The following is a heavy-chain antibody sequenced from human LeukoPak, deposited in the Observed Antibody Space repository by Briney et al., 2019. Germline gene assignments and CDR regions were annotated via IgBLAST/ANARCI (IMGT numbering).Heavy chain of an antibody. CDR2: INPNSGGR. CDR1: GDTFTGYY. V-gene: IGHV1-2*02. Sequence: GASVKVSCKASGDTFTGYYMHWVRQAPGQGLEWMGWINPNSGGRNYAQKFQCRVTMTRDTSISTAYMEVSRLRSDDTAVYYCAREEYSSGRRGYYYYMDVWGKGTTVTISS. CDR3: AREEYSSGRRGYYYYMDV. D-gene: IGHD3-22*01. J-gene: IGHJ6*03.